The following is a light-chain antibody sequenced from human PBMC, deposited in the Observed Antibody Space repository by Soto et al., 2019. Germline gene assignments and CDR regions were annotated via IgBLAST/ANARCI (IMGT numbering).Light chain of an antibody. CDR2: EVS. Sequence: QSVLSQPASVSGSPGQSITISCTATSSDVGGFNYVSWVQQHPGKAPKLMIYEVSNRPSGVSNRFSGSKSGNTASLTISGLQAEDEADYYYRSYTSIVTYVCAAGRKVTV. CDR3: RSYTSIVTYV. V-gene: IGLV2-14*01. J-gene: IGLJ1*01. CDR1: SSDVGGFNY.